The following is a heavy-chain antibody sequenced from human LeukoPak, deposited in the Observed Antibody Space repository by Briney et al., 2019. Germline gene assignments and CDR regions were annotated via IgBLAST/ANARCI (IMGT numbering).Heavy chain of an antibody. D-gene: IGHD6-19*01. V-gene: IGHV3-21*01. CDR3: ARDESIAVAGRGIDY. J-gene: IGHJ4*02. CDR2: IISSSSYI. Sequence: GGALRLSFPPCGCTFISYSMNGVGQAPGRGREGVASIISSSSYISYADSVTGRFTLSRDNAKNSLYLQMNSLRAEDTAVYYCARDESIAVAGRGIDYWGQGTLVTVSS. CDR1: GCTFISYS.